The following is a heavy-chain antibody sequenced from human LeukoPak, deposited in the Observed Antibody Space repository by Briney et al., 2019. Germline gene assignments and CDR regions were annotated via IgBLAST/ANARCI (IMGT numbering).Heavy chain of an antibody. CDR1: GASFTSYR. J-gene: IGHJ4*02. Sequence: PSETLSLTCAVSGASFTSYRWTWIRQPPGKGLEWIGDNYPGGTIRYNPSLESRVTISVDTSKNQFSLMLNSVTAADTAVYYCARHVAHSSQIDSWGRGTLVTVSS. CDR3: ARHVAHSSQIDS. CDR2: NYPGGTI. V-gene: IGHV4-4*09. D-gene: IGHD6-6*01.